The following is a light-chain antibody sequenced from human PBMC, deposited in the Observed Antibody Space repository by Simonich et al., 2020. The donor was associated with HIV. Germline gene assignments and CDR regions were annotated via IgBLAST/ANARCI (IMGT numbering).Light chain of an antibody. CDR1: QSVSSN. Sequence: EIVMTQSPATLSVSPGETATFSCRARQSVSSNLAWYQQKPGQAPRLLIYGASTRATGIPARFSGSGSGTEFTLTISSMQSEDFAVYYCQQYNNWPLTFGGGTKVEIK. CDR3: QQYNNWPLT. J-gene: IGKJ4*01. V-gene: IGKV3-15*01. CDR2: GAS.